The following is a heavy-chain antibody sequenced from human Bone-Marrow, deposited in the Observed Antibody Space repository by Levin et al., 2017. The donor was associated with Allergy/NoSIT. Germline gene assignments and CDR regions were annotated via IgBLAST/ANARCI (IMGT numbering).Heavy chain of an antibody. CDR2: ISGSGGST. D-gene: IGHD6-13*01. CDR1: GFTFSSYA. Sequence: GESLKISCAASGFTFSSYAMSWVRQAPGKGLEWVSAISGSGGSTYYADSVKGRFTISRDNSKNTLYLQMNSLRAEDTAVYYCAKIGSDLAAAAIRINSYYYYYMDVWGKGTTVTVSS. CDR3: AKIGSDLAAAAIRINSYYYYYMDV. J-gene: IGHJ6*03. V-gene: IGHV3-23*01.